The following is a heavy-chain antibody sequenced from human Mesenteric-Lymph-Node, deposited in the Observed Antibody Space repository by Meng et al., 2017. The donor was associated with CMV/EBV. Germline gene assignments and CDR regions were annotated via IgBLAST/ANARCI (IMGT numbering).Heavy chain of an antibody. CDR3: TRGRTAAGTKYYFDY. D-gene: IGHD6-13*01. CDR2: IRSKAYGGTT. Sequence: GESLKISCTASGFTFGDYAMSWVRQAPGKGLEWVGLIRSKAYGGTTEYAASVKGRFTISRDDSKSIAYLQMNGLKNEDTAVYYCTRGRTAAGTKYYFDYWGQGTLVTVSS. J-gene: IGHJ4*02. CDR1: GFTFGDYA. V-gene: IGHV3-49*04.